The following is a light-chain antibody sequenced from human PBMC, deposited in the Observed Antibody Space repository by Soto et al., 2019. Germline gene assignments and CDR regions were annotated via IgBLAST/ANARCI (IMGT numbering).Light chain of an antibody. CDR3: SSYTSGSPLMV. CDR1: SSDVGGYNY. Sequence: QSALTQPASVSGSPGQSITISCTGTSSDVGGYNYVSWYQQHPGKAPKLMIYDVSNRPSGVSNRFSGSKSGNTASLTISGLQAEDEADYYCSSYTSGSPLMVFGGGAELTVL. CDR2: DVS. J-gene: IGLJ2*01. V-gene: IGLV2-14*01.